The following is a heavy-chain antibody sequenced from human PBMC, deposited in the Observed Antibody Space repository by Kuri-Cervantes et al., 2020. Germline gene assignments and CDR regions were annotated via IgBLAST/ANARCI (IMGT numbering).Heavy chain of an antibody. CDR1: GGSFSGHY. V-gene: IGHV4-34*01. J-gene: IGHJ4*02. D-gene: IGHD5-24*01. CDR3: ARQDGSGLYFFDD. Sequence: SQTLSLTCAVYGGSFSGHYWTWIRQPPGKGLEWIGEINHSGSTNYNPSLKSRVTISVDKSITTAYLQWNSLKASDTAIYYCARQDGSGLYFFDDWGQGTLVTVSS. CDR2: INHSGST.